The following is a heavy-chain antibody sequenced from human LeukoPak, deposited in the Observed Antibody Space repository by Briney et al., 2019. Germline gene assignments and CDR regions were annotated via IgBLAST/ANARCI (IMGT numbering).Heavy chain of an antibody. CDR2: ISSSGSTI. J-gene: IGHJ4*02. Sequence: QPGGSLGLSCAASGFTFSSYEMNWVRQAPGKGLEWVSYISSSGSTIYYADSVKGRFTISRDNAKNSLYLQMNSLRAEDTAVYYGARAEGLSLWFGEGFDYWGQGTLVTVSS. D-gene: IGHD3-10*01. CDR1: GFTFSSYE. CDR3: ARAEGLSLWFGEGFDY. V-gene: IGHV3-48*03.